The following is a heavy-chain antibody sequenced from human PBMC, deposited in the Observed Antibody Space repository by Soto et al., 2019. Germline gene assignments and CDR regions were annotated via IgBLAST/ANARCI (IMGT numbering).Heavy chain of an antibody. CDR1: GYTFTSYA. J-gene: IGHJ5*02. CDR2: INAGNGNT. V-gene: IGHV1-3*01. D-gene: IGHD6-19*01. CDR3: ARSGSGWYDIGFDP. Sequence: GASVKVSCKASGYTFTSYAMHWVRQAPGQRLEWMGWINAGNGNTKYSQKFQGRVTITRDTSASTAYMELSSLRSEDTAVYYCARSGSGWYDIGFDPWGQGTLVTVSS.